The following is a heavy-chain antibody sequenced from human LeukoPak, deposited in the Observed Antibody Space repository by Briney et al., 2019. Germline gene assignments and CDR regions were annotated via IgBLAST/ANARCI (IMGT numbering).Heavy chain of an antibody. CDR3: ATVRDIVVEGGPCYFDY. CDR2: INPHNGDT. Sequence: ASVKVSCKASGYTFIGYYLHWVRQAPGQGLEWMGWINPHNGDTNYAQKFQGRVTMTRDTSITTAYMDLSRLKSDDTAVYYCATVRDIVVEGGPCYFDYWGQGTLVTVSS. J-gene: IGHJ4*02. D-gene: IGHD2-15*01. V-gene: IGHV1-2*02. CDR1: GYTFIGYY.